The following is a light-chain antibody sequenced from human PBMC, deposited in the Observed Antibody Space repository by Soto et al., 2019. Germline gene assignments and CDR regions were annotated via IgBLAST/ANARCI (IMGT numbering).Light chain of an antibody. CDR3: HQRQSWPRT. Sequence: EIVLTQSPAPLSSSPGETATLSCRASQYVGIRLAWYQHKPGQAPRLLIYSTSNRATGIPARFSGSGSGTDFTLTINSLAPEDFAIYYCHQRQSWPRTFGQGTKVDIK. CDR2: STS. CDR1: QYVGIR. J-gene: IGKJ1*01. V-gene: IGKV3-11*01.